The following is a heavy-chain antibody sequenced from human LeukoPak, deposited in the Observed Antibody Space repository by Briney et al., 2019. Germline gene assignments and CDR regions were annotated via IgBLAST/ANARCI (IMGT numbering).Heavy chain of an antibody. J-gene: IGHJ4*02. CDR3: ATETIGRHYDY. CDR1: GFTFSSCG. Sequence: GGSLRLSCAASGFTFSSCGVNWVRQARGKGLEWVSSIGPTGTDRYYADSVRGRFTISRDNAKNSMYLQMHSLRDEDTAVYYCATETIGRHYDYWGQGTLLTVSS. D-gene: IGHD1-14*01. CDR2: IGPTGTDR. V-gene: IGHV3-21*01.